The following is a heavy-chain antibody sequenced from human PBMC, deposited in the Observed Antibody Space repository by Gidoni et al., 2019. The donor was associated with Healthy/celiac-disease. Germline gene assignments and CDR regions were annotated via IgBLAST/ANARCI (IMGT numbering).Heavy chain of an antibody. CDR1: GYTFTSYY. Sequence: QVQLVQSGAEVKKPGASVKVSCKAFGYTFTSYYIHWVRQAPGQGLEWMGIINPSGGSTSYAQKFQGRVTMTRDTSTSTVYMELSSLRSEDTAVYYCARDGPVLRFWGEVFDYWGQGTLVTVSS. CDR3: ARDGPVLRFWGEVFDY. CDR2: INPSGGST. D-gene: IGHD3-3*01. V-gene: IGHV1-46*01. J-gene: IGHJ4*02.